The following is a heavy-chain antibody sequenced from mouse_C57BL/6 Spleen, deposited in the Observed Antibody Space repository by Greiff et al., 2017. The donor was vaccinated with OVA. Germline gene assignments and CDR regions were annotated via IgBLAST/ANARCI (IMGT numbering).Heavy chain of an antibody. CDR2: ISSGGSYT. CDR1: GFTFSSYG. CDR3: ARHLTSFDY. V-gene: IGHV5-6*01. J-gene: IGHJ2*01. D-gene: IGHD4-1*01. Sequence: EVQLVESGGDLVKPGGSLKLSCAASGFTFSSYGMSWVRQTPDKRLEWVATISSGGSYTYYPDSVKGRFTLSRDKAKNTLYLQMCSLNSEDTAMYYCARHLTSFDYWGQGTTLTVSS.